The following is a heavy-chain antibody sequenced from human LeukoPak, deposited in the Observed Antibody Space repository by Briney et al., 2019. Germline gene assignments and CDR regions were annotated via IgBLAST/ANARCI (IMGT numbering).Heavy chain of an antibody. CDR1: GGSFSGYY. CDR2: INHSGST. J-gene: IGHJ4*02. V-gene: IGHV4-34*01. D-gene: IGHD4-17*01. CDR3: ARVLTTVTLFDY. Sequence: SETLSLTCAVYGGSFSGYYWSWIRQPPGKGLEWIGEINHSGSTNYNPSLKSRVTISVDTSKNQFSLKLSSVPAADTAVYYCARVLTTVTLFDYWGQGTLVTVSS.